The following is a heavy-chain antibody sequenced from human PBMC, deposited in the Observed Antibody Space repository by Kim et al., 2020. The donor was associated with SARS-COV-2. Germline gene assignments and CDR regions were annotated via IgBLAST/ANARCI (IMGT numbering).Heavy chain of an antibody. CDR3: TTEVWLGGHFDY. V-gene: IGHV3-15*01. D-gene: IGHD3-16*01. CDR1: GFTFSNAW. CDR2: IKSKTDGGTT. Sequence: GGSLRLSCAASGFTFSNAWMSWVRQAPGKGLEWVGRIKSKTDGGTTDYAAPVKGRFTISRADSKNTLYLQMNSLKTEDTAVYYCTTEVWLGGHFDYWGQGTLVTVSS. J-gene: IGHJ4*02.